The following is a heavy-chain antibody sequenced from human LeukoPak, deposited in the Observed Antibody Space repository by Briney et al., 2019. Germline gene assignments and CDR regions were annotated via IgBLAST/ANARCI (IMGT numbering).Heavy chain of an antibody. Sequence: ASVKVSCKASGYTFTGYYMHWVRQAPGQGLEWMGWVNPDSGGTNSAQKFQGRVTMTRDTSISTAYMELSRLRSDDTAVHYCARVIWELLWDALNIWGQGTMVTVSS. CDR1: GYTFTGYY. CDR3: ARVIWELLWDALNI. V-gene: IGHV1-2*02. CDR2: VNPDSGGT. D-gene: IGHD1-26*01. J-gene: IGHJ3*02.